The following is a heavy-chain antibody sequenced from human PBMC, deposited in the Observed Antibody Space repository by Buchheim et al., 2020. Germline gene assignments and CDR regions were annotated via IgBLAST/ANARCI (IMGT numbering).Heavy chain of an antibody. V-gene: IGHV4-31*03. Sequence: QVQLQESGPGLVKPSQTLSLTCIVSGGSISSGGHYWSWVRQHPGKGLEWLGYIYTSGSTNYNPSLKSRLSISVDTSKNQFFLSLKSVTAADTAVYYCATQQLVQNYFDYWGQGTL. CDR2: IYTSGST. J-gene: IGHJ4*02. CDR3: ATQQLVQNYFDY. CDR1: GGSISSGGHY. D-gene: IGHD6-13*01.